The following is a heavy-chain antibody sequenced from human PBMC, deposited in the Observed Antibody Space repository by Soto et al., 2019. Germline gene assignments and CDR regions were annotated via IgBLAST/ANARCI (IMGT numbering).Heavy chain of an antibody. Sequence: TGGSLTLSCAASGFTFDDYAMHWVRQAPGKGLEWVSVISWNSGSIGYADSVKGRFTISRDNAKNSLYLQMNSLRAEDTALYYCGKECFGHGAFDIWGQGTMVTVSS. CDR3: GKECFGHGAFDI. D-gene: IGHD3-16*01. J-gene: IGHJ3*02. V-gene: IGHV3-9*01. CDR1: GFTFDDYA. CDR2: ISWNSGSI.